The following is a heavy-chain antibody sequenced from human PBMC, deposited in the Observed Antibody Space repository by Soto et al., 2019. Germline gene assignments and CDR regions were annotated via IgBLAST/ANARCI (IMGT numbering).Heavy chain of an antibody. CDR2: IRYDGSNQ. J-gene: IGHJ4*02. V-gene: IGHV3-33*01. CDR1: GFIFSSYG. Sequence: QVQLVESGGGVVQPGGSLRLSCAPSGFIFSSYGMHWVRQAPGKGLEWLAVIRYDGSNQYYADTVKGRFNISRDNSKNTLYLQMNSLRAEETAVYYCARVKQGRGGYDSPFDYWGQGTLVTVSS. D-gene: IGHD5-12*01. CDR3: ARVKQGRGGYDSPFDY.